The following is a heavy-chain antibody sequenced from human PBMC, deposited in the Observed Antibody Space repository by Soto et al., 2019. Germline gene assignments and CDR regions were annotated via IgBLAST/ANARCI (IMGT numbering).Heavy chain of an antibody. CDR3: ATHPGGGGY. CDR1: GFTVSNNY. V-gene: IGHV3-53*01. CDR2: IYSGGYT. Sequence: EVQLVESGGGLIQPGGSLRLSCAVSGFTVSNNYMSWVRQAPGKGLEGVSVIYSGGYTAYGDSVKGRFTISRDNSKNPQYLKKNSQGAAVTALYSCATHPGGGGYWGQGTLVTVSS. J-gene: IGHJ4*02. D-gene: IGHD3-10*01.